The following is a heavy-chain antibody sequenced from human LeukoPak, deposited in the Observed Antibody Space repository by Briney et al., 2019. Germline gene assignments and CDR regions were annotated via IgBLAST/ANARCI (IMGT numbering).Heavy chain of an antibody. Sequence: SETLSLTCAVYGGSFSGYYWSWIRQHPGKGLEWIGYIYYSGSTYYNPSLKSRVSISVDTSKNQFSLRLSSVTAADTAVYYCARDRSGYTDFDYWGQGTLVTVSS. CDR2: IYYSGST. J-gene: IGHJ4*02. CDR1: GGSFSGYY. V-gene: IGHV4-31*11. CDR3: ARDRSGYTDFDY. D-gene: IGHD3-3*01.